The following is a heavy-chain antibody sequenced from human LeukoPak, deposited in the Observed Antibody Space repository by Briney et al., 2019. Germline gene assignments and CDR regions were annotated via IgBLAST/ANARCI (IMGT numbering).Heavy chain of an antibody. V-gene: IGHV4-39*07. J-gene: IGHJ3*02. CDR1: GDSISSSRSY. CDR2: IYYSGST. Sequence: SETLSLTCTVSGDSISSSRSYWGWIRQPPGKGLEWIGSIYYSGSTYYNTSLKSRVTISVDTSKNQFSLKLSSVTAADTAVYYCARVLGGRGAYYDSSGYPGDAFDIWGQGTMVTVSS. D-gene: IGHD3-22*01. CDR3: ARVLGGRGAYYDSSGYPGDAFDI.